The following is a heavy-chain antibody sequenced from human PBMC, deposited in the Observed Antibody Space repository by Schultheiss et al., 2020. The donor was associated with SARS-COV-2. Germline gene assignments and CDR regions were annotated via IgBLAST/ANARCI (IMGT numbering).Heavy chain of an antibody. CDR1: GFTFSSYE. Sequence: GGSLRLSCAASGFTFSSYEMNWVRQAPGKGLEWVSYISSSGSTIYYADSVKGRFTISRDNAKNSLYLQMNSLRAEDTAVYYCARGPGDGSYYFDYWGQGTLVTVSS. D-gene: IGHD7-27*01. V-gene: IGHV3-48*03. CDR3: ARGPGDGSYYFDY. CDR2: ISSSGSTI. J-gene: IGHJ4*02.